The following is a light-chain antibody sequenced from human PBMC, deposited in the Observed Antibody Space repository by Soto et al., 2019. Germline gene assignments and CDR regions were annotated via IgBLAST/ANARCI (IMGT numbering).Light chain of an antibody. V-gene: IGKV3-20*01. Sequence: EIVLTQSPGTLSLSPGERATLSCRASQSVSSTYIAWYQQNPGQAPRLLIYGASSRATGIPDRFSSSGSGTDFTLTISRREPEDFAVYFCQQYCRSPPFTFGQGTKVEIK. CDR3: QQYCRSPPFT. CDR2: GAS. CDR1: QSVSSTY. J-gene: IGKJ2*01.